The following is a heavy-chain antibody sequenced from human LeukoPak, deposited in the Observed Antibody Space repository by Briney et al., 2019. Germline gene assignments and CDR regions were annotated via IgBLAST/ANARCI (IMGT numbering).Heavy chain of an antibody. Sequence: VASVKVSCKASGCTFSSYAISWVRQAPGQGLEWMGRIIPILGIANYAQKFQGRVTITADKSTSTAYMELSSLRSDDTAVYYCARPSPPGDGYNPSDHWGQGSLVIVSS. J-gene: IGHJ4*02. V-gene: IGHV1-69*04. CDR1: GCTFSSYA. CDR2: IIPILGIA. CDR3: ARPSPPGDGYNPSDH. D-gene: IGHD5-24*01.